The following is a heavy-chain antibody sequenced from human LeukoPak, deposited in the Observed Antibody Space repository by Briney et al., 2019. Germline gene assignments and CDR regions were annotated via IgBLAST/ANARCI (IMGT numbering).Heavy chain of an antibody. J-gene: IGHJ6*02. D-gene: IGHD3-22*01. Sequence: SVKVSCKASGGTFSSYAISWVRQAPGQGLEWMGGIIPIIGTANYAQKFQGRVTITADESTSTAYMELSSLRSEDTAVYYCARTHDSSGYTYYYYGMDVWGQGTTVTVSS. CDR3: ARTHDSSGYTYYYYGMDV. CDR2: IIPIIGTA. CDR1: GGTFSSYA. V-gene: IGHV1-69*13.